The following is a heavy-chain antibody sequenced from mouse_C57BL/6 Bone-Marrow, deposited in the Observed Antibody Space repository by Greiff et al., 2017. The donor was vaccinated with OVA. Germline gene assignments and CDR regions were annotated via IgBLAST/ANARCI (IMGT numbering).Heavy chain of an antibody. CDR3: TTNWDLDY. Sequence: EVQLQQSGAELVRPGASVKLSCTASGFNIKDDYMHWVKQRPEQGLEWIGWIDPENGDTEYASKFQGKATIPADTSSNTAYLQLSSLTSEDTAVYYCTTNWDLDYWGQGTTLTVSS. D-gene: IGHD4-1*01. V-gene: IGHV14-4*01. CDR1: GFNIKDDY. J-gene: IGHJ2*01. CDR2: IDPENGDT.